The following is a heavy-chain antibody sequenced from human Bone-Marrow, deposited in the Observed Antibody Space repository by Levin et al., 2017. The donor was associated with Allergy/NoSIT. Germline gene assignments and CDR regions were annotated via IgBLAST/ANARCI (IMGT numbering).Heavy chain of an antibody. CDR3: ARGCSGRSCYSAY. CDR2: ISSSSSTI. CDR1: GFTFSANS. D-gene: IGHD2-15*01. J-gene: IGHJ4*02. V-gene: IGHV3-48*02. Sequence: GGSLRLSCADSGFTFSANSMNWVRQAPGKGLEWISYISSSSSTIYYADSVKGRFTISRDNAKNSLYLQMTSLRDEDTAVYYCARGCSGRSCYSAYWGQGTLVTVSS.